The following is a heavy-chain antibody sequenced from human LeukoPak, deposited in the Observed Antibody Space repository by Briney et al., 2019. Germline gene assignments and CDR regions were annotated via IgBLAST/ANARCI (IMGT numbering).Heavy chain of an antibody. D-gene: IGHD6-6*01. CDR1: GYTFTSYY. Sequence: ASVKVSCRASGYTFTSYYMHWVRQAPGQGLEWMGIINPSGGSTSYAQKFQGRVTMTRDTSTSTVYMELSSLRSEDTAVYYCARDSTAARYFDYWGQGTLVTVSS. CDR3: ARDSTAARYFDY. V-gene: IGHV1-46*01. J-gene: IGHJ4*02. CDR2: INPSGGST.